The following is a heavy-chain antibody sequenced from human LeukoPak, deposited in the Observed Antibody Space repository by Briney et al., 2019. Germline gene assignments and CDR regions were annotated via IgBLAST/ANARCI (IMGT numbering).Heavy chain of an antibody. CDR2: ISSSSSYI. Sequence: PGGSLRLSCAASEFTFNNYLINWVRQAPGKGLEWVSSISSSSSYIYYADSVKGRFTISRDNAKNSLYLQMNSLRAEDTAVYYCARAQGGGSLYYMDVWGKGTTVTVSS. J-gene: IGHJ6*03. CDR3: ARAQGGGSLYYMDV. V-gene: IGHV3-21*01. CDR1: EFTFNNYL. D-gene: IGHD6-25*01.